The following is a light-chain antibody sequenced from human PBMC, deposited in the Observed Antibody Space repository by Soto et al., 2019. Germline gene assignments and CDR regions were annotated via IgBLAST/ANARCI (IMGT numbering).Light chain of an antibody. Sequence: DIQMTQSPSTLSASIGDRVTITCRASQSIGSWLAWYQQKPGKAPKLLIYKASTLESGVPSRFSGSGSGTEFTLTISSLLPDDFATYYCQQYNNYRTFGQGTKVEIK. CDR1: QSIGSW. V-gene: IGKV1-5*03. CDR2: KAS. CDR3: QQYNNYRT. J-gene: IGKJ1*01.